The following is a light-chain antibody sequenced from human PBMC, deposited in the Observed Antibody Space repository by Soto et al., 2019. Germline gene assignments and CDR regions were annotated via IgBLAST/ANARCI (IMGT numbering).Light chain of an antibody. CDR2: AAS. V-gene: IGKV1-39*01. Sequence: DIQMTQSPSSLSASVGDRVTVTCRASQNINNYLNWYQQKPGKAPKLLIYAASSLQSGVPSRFSGSGSGTDFTLTISSLQPEDFATYYCQQSYGTLWTFGQGTNVEIK. J-gene: IGKJ1*01. CDR1: QNINNY. CDR3: QQSYGTLWT.